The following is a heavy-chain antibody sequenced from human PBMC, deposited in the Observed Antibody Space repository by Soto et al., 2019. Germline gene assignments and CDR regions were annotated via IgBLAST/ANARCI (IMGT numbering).Heavy chain of an antibody. D-gene: IGHD1-26*01. J-gene: IGHJ6*02. Sequence: GGSLRLSCAASGFNFNTYSMNWVRQAPGKGLQWVSFISASGAYKYYADSVRGRFTISRDNAKKSVFLEMNSLTADDTAIYYCAGERSALPGARDAMDVWGQGTTVTVSS. V-gene: IGHV3-21*01. CDR2: ISASGAYK. CDR1: GFNFNTYS. CDR3: AGERSALPGARDAMDV.